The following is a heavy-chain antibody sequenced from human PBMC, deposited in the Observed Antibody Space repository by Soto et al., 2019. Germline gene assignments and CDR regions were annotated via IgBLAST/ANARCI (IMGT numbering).Heavy chain of an antibody. CDR3: ARDGKRQYYYYGMDV. CDR1: CGSISSSNW. J-gene: IGHJ6*02. CDR2: IYHSGST. V-gene: IGHV4-4*02. D-gene: IGHD6-25*01. Sequence: SETLSLTCAVSCGSISSSNWWSWVRQPPGKGLEWIGEIYHSGSTNYNPSLKSRVTISVDKSKNQFSLKLSSVTAADTAVYYCARDGKRQYYYYGMDVWGQGTTVTVSS.